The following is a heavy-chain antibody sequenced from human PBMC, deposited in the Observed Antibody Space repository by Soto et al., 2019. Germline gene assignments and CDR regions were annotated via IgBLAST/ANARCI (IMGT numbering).Heavy chain of an antibody. D-gene: IGHD3-3*01. V-gene: IGHV3-48*04. CDR1: AFTFTSYP. J-gene: IGHJ6*02. CDR3: ARDRYDFWSGSEHYGMDV. CDR2: ISSGGSLI. Sequence: GGSLRLSCAPSAFTFTSYPTSWVRQAPAKGLEWVSYISSGGSLIYYADSVKGRFTISRDNAKNSLYLQMNSLRAEDTAVYYCARDRYDFWSGSEHYGMDVWGQGTTVTVCS.